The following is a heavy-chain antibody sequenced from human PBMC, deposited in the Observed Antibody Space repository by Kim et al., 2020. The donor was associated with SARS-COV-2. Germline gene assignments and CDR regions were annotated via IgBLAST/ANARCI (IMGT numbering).Heavy chain of an antibody. J-gene: IGHJ4*02. V-gene: IGHV3-48*02. D-gene: IGHD2-8*01. CDR3: ARLHCTNGVCYYYFDY. Sequence: GGSLRLSCAASGFTFSSYSMNWVRQAPGKGLEWVSYISSSSSTIYYADSVKGRFTISRDNAKNSLYLQMNSLRDEDTAVYYCARLHCTNGVCYYYFDYWGQGTLVTSPQ. CDR1: GFTFSSYS. CDR2: ISSSSSTI.